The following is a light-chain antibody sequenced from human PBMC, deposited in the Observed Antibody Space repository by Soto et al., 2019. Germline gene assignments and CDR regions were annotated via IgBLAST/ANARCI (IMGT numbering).Light chain of an antibody. Sequence: DIQMTQSPSSLSASVGDRVTITCRASQSISSHLNWYQLKPGKAPKLLIYTTSTLQSGVPLRFSGSRSGTDFTLTISSLQPEDFATYYCQQSYSTPLTFGGGTKVEIK. V-gene: IGKV1-39*01. CDR3: QQSYSTPLT. J-gene: IGKJ4*01. CDR1: QSISSH. CDR2: TTS.